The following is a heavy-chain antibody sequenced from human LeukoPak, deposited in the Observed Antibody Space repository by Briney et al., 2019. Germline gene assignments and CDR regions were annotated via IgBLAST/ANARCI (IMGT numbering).Heavy chain of an antibody. Sequence: SETLSLTCAVYGGSFSGYYWSWIRQPPGKGLEWIGEINRSGSTNYNPSLKSRVTISVDTSKNQFSLKLSSVTAADTAVYYCARGSEYQLLPNYWGQGTLVTVSS. J-gene: IGHJ4*02. D-gene: IGHD2-2*01. CDR2: INRSGST. CDR1: GGSFSGYY. CDR3: ARGSEYQLLPNY. V-gene: IGHV4-34*01.